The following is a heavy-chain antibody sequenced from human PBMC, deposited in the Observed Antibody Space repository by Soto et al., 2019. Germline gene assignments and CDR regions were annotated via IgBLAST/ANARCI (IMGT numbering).Heavy chain of an antibody. D-gene: IGHD6-19*01. CDR1: GFTFSSYW. J-gene: IGHJ4*02. V-gene: IGHV3-74*01. CDR2: INSDGSSTI. CDR3: ARDRLAVAGIYYFDY. Sequence: GGSLRLSCAASGFTFSSYWMHWVRQAPGKGLVWVSRINSDGSSTIYYADSVKGRFTISRDNAKNSLYLQMNSLRAEDTAVYYCARDRLAVAGIYYFDYWGQGTLVTVSS.